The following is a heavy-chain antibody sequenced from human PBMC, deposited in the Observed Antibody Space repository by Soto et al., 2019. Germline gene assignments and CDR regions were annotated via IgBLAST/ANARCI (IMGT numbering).Heavy chain of an antibody. Sequence: GGSLRLSCTASGFTFGDYAMSWVRQAPGKGLEWVGFIRSKAYGGTTEYAASVKGRFTISRDDSKSIAYLQMNSLKTEDTAVFYCTRTAGYYDSSGYYSGYYYYGMDVWGRGTTVTVSS. CDR2: IRSKAYGGTT. J-gene: IGHJ6*02. V-gene: IGHV3-49*04. D-gene: IGHD3-22*01. CDR1: GFTFGDYA. CDR3: TRTAGYYDSSGYYSGYYYYGMDV.